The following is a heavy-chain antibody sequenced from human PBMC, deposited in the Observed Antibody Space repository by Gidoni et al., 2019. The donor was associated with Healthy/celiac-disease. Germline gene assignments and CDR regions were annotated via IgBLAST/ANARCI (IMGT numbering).Heavy chain of an antibody. V-gene: IGHV3-33*01. CDR2: IWYDGSNK. CDR1: GSTFSSSG. J-gene: IGHJ4*02. D-gene: IGHD6-6*01. CDR3: ARDRKYSSSFFDY. Sequence: QVQLVESGGGVVQPGRSLRLSCAASGSTFSSSGMAWVRQDPGKGLGWGAVIWYDGSNKYYADSVKGRFTISRDNSKNTLYLQMNSLRAEDTAVYYCARDRKYSSSFFDYWGQGTLVTVSS.